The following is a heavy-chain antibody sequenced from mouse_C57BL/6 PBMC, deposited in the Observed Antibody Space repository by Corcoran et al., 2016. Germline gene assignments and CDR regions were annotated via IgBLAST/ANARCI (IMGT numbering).Heavy chain of an antibody. J-gene: IGHJ1*03. CDR1: GYSITSGYY. CDR2: ISYDGSN. Sequence: DVQLQASGPGLVKPSQALSLTCSVTGYSITSGYYWNWLRQFQGNKLEWMGYISYDGSNNYNPSLKNRISITRDTSKNQFFLKLNSVTTEDTATYYCASHWDWYLDVLGTGTTVTVSS. CDR3: ASHWDWYLDV. V-gene: IGHV3-6*01. D-gene: IGHD4-1*01.